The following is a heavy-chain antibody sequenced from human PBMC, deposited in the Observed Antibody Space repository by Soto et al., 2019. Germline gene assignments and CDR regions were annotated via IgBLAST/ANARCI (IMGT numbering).Heavy chain of an antibody. CDR1: GFTFSSFG. D-gene: IGHD3-10*01. CDR2: ISYDGSNK. CDR3: AKVMGVRGVTSGADY. J-gene: IGHJ4*02. Sequence: QVQLVDSGGGVVQPGRSLRLSCAASGFTFSSFGMHWVRQAPAKGLEWGAVISYDGSNKYYADSVKGRFTISRDNSKNTLYLQMNSLRAEDTAVYYCAKVMGVRGVTSGADYWGQGTLVTVSS. V-gene: IGHV3-30*18.